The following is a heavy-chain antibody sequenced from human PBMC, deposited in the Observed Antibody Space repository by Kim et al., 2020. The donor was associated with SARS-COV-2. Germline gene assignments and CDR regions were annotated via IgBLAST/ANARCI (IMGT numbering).Heavy chain of an antibody. Sequence: GGSLRLSCAASGFTFSSYAMHWVRQAPGKGLEWVAVISYDGSNKYYADSVKGRFTISRDNSKNTLYLQMNSLRAEDTAVYYCAREGVSSSSPYQAFDYWGQGTLVTVSS. CDR1: GFTFSSYA. V-gene: IGHV3-30*04. CDR3: AREGVSSSSPYQAFDY. D-gene: IGHD6-13*01. CDR2: ISYDGSNK. J-gene: IGHJ4*02.